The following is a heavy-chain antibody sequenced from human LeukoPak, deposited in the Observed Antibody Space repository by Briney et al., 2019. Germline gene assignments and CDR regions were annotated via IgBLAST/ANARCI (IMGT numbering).Heavy chain of an antibody. CDR2: ITTSGSST. V-gene: IGHV3-11*01. Sequence: PGGSLRLSCASSGFSFSNYYMSWVRQAPGKGLEWISYITTSGSSTNYADSVKGRFTISRDNAKNSVVLQMNSLRTEDTGVYYCTRERRGSYHAFDYWGQGTLVTVSS. D-gene: IGHD3-16*02. CDR1: GFSFSNYY. CDR3: TRERRGSYHAFDY. J-gene: IGHJ4*02.